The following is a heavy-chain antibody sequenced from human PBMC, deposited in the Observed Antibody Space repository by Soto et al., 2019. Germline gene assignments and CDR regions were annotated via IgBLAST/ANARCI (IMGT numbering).Heavy chain of an antibody. CDR2: INPSGGST. CDR3: AKEFFESSRCYLPDH. CDR1: GYTFTSYY. J-gene: IGHJ4*02. D-gene: IGHD2-2*01. Sequence: ASVKVSCKASGYTFTSYYMHWVRQAPGQGLEWMGIINPSGGSTSYAQKFQGRVTMTRDTSTSTAYMELSSLRSEDTAVYYCAKEFFESSRCYLPDHWGQRALVSVSS. V-gene: IGHV1-46*03.